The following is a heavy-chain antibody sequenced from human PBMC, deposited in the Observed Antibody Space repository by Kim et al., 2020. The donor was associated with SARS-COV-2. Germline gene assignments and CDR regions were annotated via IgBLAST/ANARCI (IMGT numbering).Heavy chain of an antibody. CDR2: IYYTGST. CDR3: ATLLS. D-gene: IGHD3-10*01. J-gene: IGHJ5*02. V-gene: IGHV4-31*03. Sequence: SETLSLTCTVSGGSITSGGLYWSWIRQLPGKGLEWIGYIYYTGSTHYNPSLKSRVTISVDTSKNQFFLKVRSVTAADTAVYYCATLLSWVQGILVTVPS. CDR1: GGSITSGGLY.